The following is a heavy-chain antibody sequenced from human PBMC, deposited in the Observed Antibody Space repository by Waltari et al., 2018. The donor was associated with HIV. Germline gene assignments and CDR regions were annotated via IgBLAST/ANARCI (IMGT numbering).Heavy chain of an antibody. CDR2: IYYSGNT. Sequence: QVQLQESGPRLVKPSQTLSLTCTVSGGSIRRLTYYWNWIRQHPGKGLEWIGYIYYSGNTYYNPSLRSRVTISVDTSKNQFSLKLNSVTAADTAVYYCAGGIYADYDDRYYYGFDVWGQGTTVTVSS. D-gene: IGHD4-17*01. V-gene: IGHV4-31*03. CDR1: GGSIRRLTYY. CDR3: AGGIYADYDDRYYYGFDV. J-gene: IGHJ6*02.